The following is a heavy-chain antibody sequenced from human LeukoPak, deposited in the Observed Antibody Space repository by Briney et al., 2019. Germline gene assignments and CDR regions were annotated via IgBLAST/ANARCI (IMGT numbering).Heavy chain of an antibody. D-gene: IGHD6-19*01. J-gene: IGHJ4*02. V-gene: IGHV4-59*01. CDR2: IYYSGST. Sequence: SSETLSLTCTVSGGSISSYYWSWIRQPPGKGPEWIGYIYYSGSTNYNPSLKSRVTISVDTSKNQFSLKLSSVTAADTAVYYCAGYKLYSSGWYYDYWGQGTLVTVSS. CDR3: AGYKLYSSGWYYDY. CDR1: GGSISSYY.